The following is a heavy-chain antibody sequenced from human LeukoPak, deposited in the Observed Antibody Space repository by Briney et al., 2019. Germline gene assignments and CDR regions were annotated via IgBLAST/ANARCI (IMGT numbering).Heavy chain of an antibody. CDR1: GFTSSTYA. V-gene: IGHV3-30-3*01. Sequence: GGSLRLSCAASGFTSSTYAMHWVRQAPGKGLEWVAVISYDGSNKYYADSVKGRFTISRDNAKNTLYLQMNSLRAEDTAMYYCTRVSQSHCGGDCYSNAFDIWGQGTMVTVSS. CDR3: TRVSQSHCGGDCYSNAFDI. CDR2: ISYDGSNK. J-gene: IGHJ3*02. D-gene: IGHD2-21*02.